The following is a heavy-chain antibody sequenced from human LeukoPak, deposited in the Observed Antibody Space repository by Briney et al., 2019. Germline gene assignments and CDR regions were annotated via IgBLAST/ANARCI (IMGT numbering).Heavy chain of an antibody. J-gene: IGHJ4*02. V-gene: IGHV3-23*01. CDR3: AKDDAWLQFGE. CDR2: ISPRGDIT. CDR1: GFAFSSHG. Sequence: PGGSLRLSCAASGFAFSSHGMNWARHAPGKGLEWVSGISPRGDITYYADSVKGRFTISRDNSKNTLYLEVISLTVEDTAVYYCAKDDAWLQFGEWSQGTLVTVSS. D-gene: IGHD5-24*01.